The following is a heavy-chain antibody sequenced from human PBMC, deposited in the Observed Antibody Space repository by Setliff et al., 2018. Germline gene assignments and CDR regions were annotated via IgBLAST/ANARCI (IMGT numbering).Heavy chain of an antibody. D-gene: IGHD3-22*01. Sequence: GGSLRLSCTASGLSYINDWVSWVRQAPGKGLEWLASINPHGSEKYYADSVKGRFTISRDNAKNSLSLQMDSLRAEDTAVYYCARGRFYSDNPWVPPNSFDVWGQGTMVTVSS. V-gene: IGHV3-7*01. J-gene: IGHJ3*01. CDR2: INPHGSEK. CDR3: ARGRFYSDNPWVPPNSFDV. CDR1: GLSYINDW.